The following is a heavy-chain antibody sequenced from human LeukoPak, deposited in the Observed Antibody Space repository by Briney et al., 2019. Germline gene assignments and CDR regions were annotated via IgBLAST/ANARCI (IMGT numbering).Heavy chain of an antibody. J-gene: IGHJ4*02. V-gene: IGHV4-59*01. CDR2: IYYSGST. Sequence: PSETLSLTCTVSGGSISSYYWSWIRQPPGKGQEWIGYIYYSGSTNYNPSLKSRVTISVDTSKNQFSLKLSSVTAADTAVYYCARVRGYGRLWYFDYWGQGTLVTVSS. CDR1: GGSISSYY. D-gene: IGHD5-18*01. CDR3: ARVRGYGRLWYFDY.